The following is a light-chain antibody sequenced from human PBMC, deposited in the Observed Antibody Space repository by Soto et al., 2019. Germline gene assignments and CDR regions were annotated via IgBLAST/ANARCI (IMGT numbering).Light chain of an antibody. V-gene: IGKV1-5*03. CDR1: QSISSW. Sequence: DIQMTQSPSTLSASVGDRVTITCRASQSISSWLAWYQQKPGKAPKLLIYKASNLESGVPSRFRGRESGPEFTLTITSLQPDDFATYYCQHYITYPYTFGQGTKLEIK. CDR3: QHYITYPYT. CDR2: KAS. J-gene: IGKJ2*01.